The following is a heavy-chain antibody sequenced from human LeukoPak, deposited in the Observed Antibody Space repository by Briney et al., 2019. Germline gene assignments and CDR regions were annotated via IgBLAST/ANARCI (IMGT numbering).Heavy chain of an antibody. J-gene: IGHJ6*02. CDR2: INAGNGNT. D-gene: IGHD1-1*01. Sequence: ASVKVSCKASGYTFTSYAMHWVRQAPGQRLEWMGWINAGNGNTKYSQKFQGRVTITRDTSASTAYMELSSLRSEDTAVYYCARGYGTTVFPYYYYYGMDVWGQGTTVTVSS. CDR1: GYTFTSYA. V-gene: IGHV1-3*01. CDR3: ARGYGTTVFPYYYYYGMDV.